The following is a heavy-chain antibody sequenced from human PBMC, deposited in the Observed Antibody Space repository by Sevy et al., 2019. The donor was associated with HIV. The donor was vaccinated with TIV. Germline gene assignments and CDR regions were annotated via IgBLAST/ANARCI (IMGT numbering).Heavy chain of an antibody. CDR1: GGSMDNYF. CDR3: ARESIGAVGDSDY. V-gene: IGHV4-59*01. CDR2: IYYSGST. D-gene: IGHD6-13*01. J-gene: IGHJ4*02. Sequence: SETLSLTCAVSGGSMDNYFWSWIRQPPGKGLEWIAYIYYSGSTNYNPSLKSRVTISVDTSKNQFSLKLTSVTAADTAVYYCARESIGAVGDSDYWGQGTLVTVSS.